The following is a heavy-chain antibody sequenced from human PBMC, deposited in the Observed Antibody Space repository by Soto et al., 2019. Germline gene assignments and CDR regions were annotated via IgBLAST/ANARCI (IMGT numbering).Heavy chain of an antibody. Sequence: EVQVLESGGGLVQPGGSLRLSCAASGFTFSTYAMTWVRQAPGKGLEWVSSVSGSGDSTYYADSVKGRFTISRDNSKNTVYLQMNSRRAEDTATYYCAKGPSWGQGTLVTVSS. CDR2: VSGSGDST. CDR3: AKGPS. V-gene: IGHV3-23*01. J-gene: IGHJ5*02. CDR1: GFTFSTYA.